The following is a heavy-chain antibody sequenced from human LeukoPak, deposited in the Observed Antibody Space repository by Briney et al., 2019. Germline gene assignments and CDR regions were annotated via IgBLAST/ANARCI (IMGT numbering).Heavy chain of an antibody. CDR3: ARHSTSSSYYFDY. V-gene: IGHV4-34*01. Sequence: SETLSLTCAVYGGSFSGYYWSWIRQPPGKGLEWIGEINHSGSTNYNPSLKSRVTISVDTSKNQFSLKLSSVTAADTAVYYCARHSTSSSYYFDYWGQGTLVTVSS. D-gene: IGHD6-6*01. CDR2: INHSGST. J-gene: IGHJ4*02. CDR1: GGSFSGYY.